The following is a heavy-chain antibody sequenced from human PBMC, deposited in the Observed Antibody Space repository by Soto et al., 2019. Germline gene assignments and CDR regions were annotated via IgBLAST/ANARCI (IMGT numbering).Heavy chain of an antibody. CDR2: ISAYNGNT. D-gene: IGHD5-12*01. V-gene: IGHV1-18*01. CDR1: GYTFTSYG. CDR3: ARDRQRWLQFSGGDVDY. J-gene: IGHJ4*02. Sequence: ASVKVSCKASGYTFTSYGISWVRQAPGQGLEWMGWISAYNGNTNYAQKLQGRVTMTTDTSTSTAYMELRSLRSDDTAVYYCARDRQRWLQFSGGDVDYWGQGTLVTVSS.